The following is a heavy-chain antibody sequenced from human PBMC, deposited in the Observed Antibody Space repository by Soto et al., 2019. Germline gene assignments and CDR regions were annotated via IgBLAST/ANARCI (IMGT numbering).Heavy chain of an antibody. CDR1: GGTFSSYT. CDR2: IIPILGIA. Sequence: QVQLVQSGAEVKKPGSSVKVSCKASGGTFSSYTISWVRQAPGQGLEWMGRIIPILGIANYAQKFQGRVTITPEKSTSTAYMELSSLRSEETAVYYCAMEYCSSTRCYRDYWGQGTLVTVSS. CDR3: AMEYCSSTRCYRDY. J-gene: IGHJ4*02. V-gene: IGHV1-69*02. D-gene: IGHD2-2*02.